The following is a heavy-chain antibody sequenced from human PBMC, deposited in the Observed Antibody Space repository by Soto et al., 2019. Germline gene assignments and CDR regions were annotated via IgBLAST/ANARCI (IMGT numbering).Heavy chain of an antibody. CDR2: IWFDGSKQ. CDR1: GLRFSSYG. V-gene: IGHV3-33*01. J-gene: IGHJ6*02. CDR3: ARELLSGSGRRDFHYYGMDV. D-gene: IGHD3-10*01. Sequence: QVQLVESGGGVVQPGGSLRLSCAASGLRFSSYGIHWVRQAPGKGLQWVAVIWFDGSKQYYADSVKGRFNISRDNSKNTVYLQMNSLRADDTAVYYCARELLSGSGRRDFHYYGMDVWGQGTTVTVSS.